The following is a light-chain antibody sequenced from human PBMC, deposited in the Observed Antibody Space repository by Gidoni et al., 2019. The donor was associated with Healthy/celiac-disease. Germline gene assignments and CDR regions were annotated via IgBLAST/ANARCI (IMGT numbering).Light chain of an antibody. Sequence: SDVLTQPPSVSVAPGKTARITCGGNNIGRKSVHWYQQKPGQAPVLVIYYDSDRPSGIPGRFSGSNSGNTATLTISRVGAVDEADYYCQVWDSSSDHVVFGGGTKLTVL. CDR2: YDS. CDR3: QVWDSSSDHVV. V-gene: IGLV3-21*04. CDR1: NIGRKS. J-gene: IGLJ2*01.